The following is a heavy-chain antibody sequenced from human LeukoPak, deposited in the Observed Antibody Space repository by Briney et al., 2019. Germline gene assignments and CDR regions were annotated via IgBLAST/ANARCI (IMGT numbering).Heavy chain of an antibody. D-gene: IGHD1-26*01. Sequence: ASMKVSCKASGYTFTSYGISWVRQAPGQGLEWMGWISAYNGNTNYAQKLQGRVTMTTDTSTSTAYMELRSLRSDDTAVYYCARDLGWELRTVYFDYWGQGTLVTVSS. CDR2: ISAYNGNT. V-gene: IGHV1-18*01. CDR1: GYTFTSYG. J-gene: IGHJ4*02. CDR3: ARDLGWELRTVYFDY.